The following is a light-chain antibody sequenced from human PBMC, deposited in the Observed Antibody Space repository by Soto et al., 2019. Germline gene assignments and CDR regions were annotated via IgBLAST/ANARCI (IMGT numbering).Light chain of an antibody. Sequence: DIQMTQSPSSLSASVGDRVTITCQASQDISNYLNWYQQKPGKAPKLLIHDASILQTGVPSRFSGSGSGTDFTFTITSLQPEDIATYYCQQYDILPITFGGGTKVDIK. CDR2: DAS. CDR1: QDISNY. J-gene: IGKJ4*01. CDR3: QQYDILPIT. V-gene: IGKV1-33*01.